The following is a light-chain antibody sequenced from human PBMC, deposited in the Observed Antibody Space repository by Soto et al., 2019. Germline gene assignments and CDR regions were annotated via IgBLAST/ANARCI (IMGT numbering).Light chain of an antibody. CDR3: SSYTSSSTYV. V-gene: IGLV2-14*01. CDR2: EVS. Sequence: QSALTQPASVSGSPGQSITISCTGTSSDVGGYNYVSWYQQHPGKAPKLMIYEVSNRPSGVSNRFSGSKSGNTASLTISGLQAEEEDDYYCSSYTSSSTYVFGTGTKVNVL. CDR1: SSDVGGYNY. J-gene: IGLJ1*01.